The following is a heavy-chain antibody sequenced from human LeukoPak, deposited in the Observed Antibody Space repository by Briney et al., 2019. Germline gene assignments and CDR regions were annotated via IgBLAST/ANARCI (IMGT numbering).Heavy chain of an antibody. J-gene: IGHJ4*02. CDR2: INPNSGGT. CDR3: ARTITVVRIFDY. V-gene: IGHV1-2*02. Sequence: ASVKVSCKASGYTFTGYYMHWVRQAPGQGLEWMGWINPNSGGTNYAQKFQGRVTMTRDTSISTAYMELSRLRSDDTAVYYCARTITVVRIFDYWGQGTLVTVSS. CDR1: GYTFTGYY. D-gene: IGHD2-21*01.